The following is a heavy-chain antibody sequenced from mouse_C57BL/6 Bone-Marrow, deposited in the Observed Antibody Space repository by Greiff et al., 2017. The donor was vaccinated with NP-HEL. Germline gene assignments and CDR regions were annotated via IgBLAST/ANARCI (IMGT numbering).Heavy chain of an antibody. CDR1: GYTFTEYT. CDR3: ARHEERGWDWGGYFDY. D-gene: IGHD4-1*01. V-gene: IGHV1-62-2*01. Sequence: QVQLQQSGAELVKPGASVKLSCKASGYTFTEYTIHWVKQRSGQGLEWIGWFYPGSGSIKYNEKFKDKATLTADKSSSTVYMELSRLTSEDSAVYFCARHEERGWDWGGYFDYWGQGTTLTVSS. CDR2: FYPGSGSI. J-gene: IGHJ2*01.